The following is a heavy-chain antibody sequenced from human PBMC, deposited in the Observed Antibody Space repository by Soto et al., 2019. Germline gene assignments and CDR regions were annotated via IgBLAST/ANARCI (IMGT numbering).Heavy chain of an antibody. V-gene: IGHV3-21*01. D-gene: IGHD2-15*01. CDR3: AREGYGGSFPYYYYGMDV. J-gene: IGHJ6*02. Sequence: GGSLRLSCAASGFTFSSYSMNWVRQAPGKGLEWVSSISSSSSYIYYADSVKGRFTISRDNAKNSLYLQMNSLRAEDTAVYYCAREGYGGSFPYYYYGMDVWGQGTTVTVSS. CDR2: ISSSSSYI. CDR1: GFTFSSYS.